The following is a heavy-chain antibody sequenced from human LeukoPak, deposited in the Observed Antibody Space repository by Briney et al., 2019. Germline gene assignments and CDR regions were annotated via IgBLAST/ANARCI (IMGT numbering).Heavy chain of an antibody. V-gene: IGHV2-70*11. J-gene: IGHJ6*02. D-gene: IGHD2-15*01. CDR1: GFSLSSNGMC. Sequence: SGPALVNPTQTLTLTCTFSGFSLSSNGMCVGWIRQPPGKALEWLARIDWDDDEYYSTSLKTRLTISKDTSKNQVVLTMTNMDPVDTATYYCARIPPYCSGGSCYPLYYGMDVWGQGTTVTVSS. CDR2: IDWDDDE. CDR3: ARIPPYCSGGSCYPLYYGMDV.